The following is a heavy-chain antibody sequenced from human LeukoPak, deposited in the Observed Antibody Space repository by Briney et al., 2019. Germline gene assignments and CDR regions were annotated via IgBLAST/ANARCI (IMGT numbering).Heavy chain of an antibody. CDR1: GGSISSSTYF. Sequence: PSEILSLTCTSSGGSISSSTYFWGWIRQPPGKGLEWIGTIHSSGSTYSNLSLKSRVTISVDSSTNQFSLRLISVTAADTAVCSCSREALTLLQSRSSWFDPWGQETLVTVSS. V-gene: IGHV4-39*07. CDR2: IHSSGST. D-gene: IGHD5-24*01. J-gene: IGHJ5*02. CDR3: SREALTLLQSRSSWFDP.